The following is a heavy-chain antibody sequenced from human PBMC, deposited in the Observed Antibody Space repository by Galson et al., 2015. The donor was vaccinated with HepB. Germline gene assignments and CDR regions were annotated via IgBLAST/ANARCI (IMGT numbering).Heavy chain of an antibody. CDR1: GFTFSSYA. CDR3: ARGFNYYGSGSPFDY. D-gene: IGHD3-10*01. CDR2: ISYDGSNK. J-gene: IGHJ4*02. V-gene: IGHV3-30*04. Sequence: SLRLSCAASGFTFSSYAMHWVRQAPGKGLEWVAVISYDGSNKYYADSVKGRFTISRDNSKNTLYLQMNSLRAEDTAVYYCARGFNYYGSGSPFDYWGQGTLVTVSS.